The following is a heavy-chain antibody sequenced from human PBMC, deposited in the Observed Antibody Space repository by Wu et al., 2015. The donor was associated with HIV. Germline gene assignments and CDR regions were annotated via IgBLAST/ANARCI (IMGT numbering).Heavy chain of an antibody. CDR1: GGTFSSYA. CDR2: IIPIFGTA. Sequence: QVQLVQSGAEVKKPGSSVKVSCKASGGTFSSYAISWVRQAPGQGLEWMGRIIPIFGTANYAQKFQGRVTITADESTSTAYMELSSLRSEDTAVYYCARGPYYGSGSYYKSHAFDIWGQGTMVTVSS. CDR3: ARGPYYGSGSYYKSHAFDI. D-gene: IGHD3-10*01. V-gene: IGHV1-69*13. J-gene: IGHJ3*02.